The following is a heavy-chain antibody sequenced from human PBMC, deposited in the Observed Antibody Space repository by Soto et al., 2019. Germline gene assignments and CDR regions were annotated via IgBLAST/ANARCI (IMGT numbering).Heavy chain of an antibody. CDR2: IYYRGST. V-gene: IGHV4-59*01. J-gene: IGHJ4*02. CDR1: GGSISSYY. D-gene: IGHD4-17*01. CDR3: ASDYGDYFDY. Sequence: QVQLQESGPGLVKPSETLSLTCTVSGGSISSYYWSWIRQPPGKGLEWIGYIYYRGSTNYNPSLKSRVTISVDTSKNQFSLKLSSVTAADTAVYYCASDYGDYFDYWGQGTLVTVSS.